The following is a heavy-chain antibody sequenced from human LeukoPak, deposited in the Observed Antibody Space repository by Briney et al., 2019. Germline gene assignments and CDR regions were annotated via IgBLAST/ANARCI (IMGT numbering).Heavy chain of an antibody. D-gene: IGHD2-15*01. CDR2: MNPNSGNT. CDR1: GYTFTTYD. V-gene: IGHV1-8*01. J-gene: IGHJ3*02. Sequence: ASVKVSCKASGYTFTTYDINWVRQATGQGLEWMGWMNPNSGNTGYAQKFQGRVTMTRNTSISTACMELSSLRSEDTAVYYCARDLSGGSCFDIWGQGTMVTVSS. CDR3: ARDLSGGSCFDI.